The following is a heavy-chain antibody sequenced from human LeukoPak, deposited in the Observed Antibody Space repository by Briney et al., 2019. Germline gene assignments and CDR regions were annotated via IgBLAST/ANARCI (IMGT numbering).Heavy chain of an antibody. V-gene: IGHV3-30*18. CDR2: ISYDGSSK. CDR1: GFAFNRNG. Sequence: GGSLRLSCAASGFAFNRNGMHWVRQAPDKGLEWVAVISYDGSSKYYADPVKGRFTISRDNSKNTLYLQMNSLRAEDTAVYYCAKGVWVVRGVVGDAFAIWGHGTMVTVSS. D-gene: IGHD3-10*01. CDR3: AKGVWVVRGVVGDAFAI. J-gene: IGHJ3*02.